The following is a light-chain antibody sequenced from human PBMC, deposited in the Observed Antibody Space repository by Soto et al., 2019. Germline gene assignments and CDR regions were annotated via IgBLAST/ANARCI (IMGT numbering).Light chain of an antibody. Sequence: EVVLTQSPATLSVSPGERATLSCRASQSVSSSYLAWYQQKPGQAPRLLIYGASSRATGIPDRFSGSGSGTDFTLTSSRLEPEDFAVYYCQQYGSSPWTFGQGTKVDI. V-gene: IGKV3-20*01. CDR1: QSVSSSY. CDR2: GAS. CDR3: QQYGSSPWT. J-gene: IGKJ1*01.